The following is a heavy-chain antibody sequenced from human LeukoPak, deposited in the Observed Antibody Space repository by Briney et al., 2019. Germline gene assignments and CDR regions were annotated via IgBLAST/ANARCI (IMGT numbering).Heavy chain of an antibody. V-gene: IGHV4-61*02. Sequence: SETLSLTCTVSGGSINNISLYWNWIRQPAGKGLEWIGRIYSSGSTHYNPSLQGRVTISLDTPKNQFSLKLSPVTAADTAVYYCARHRRSSSTLDFWGQGTLVTVSS. CDR1: GGSINNISLY. CDR3: ARHRRSSSTLDF. J-gene: IGHJ4*02. D-gene: IGHD6-6*01. CDR2: IYSSGST.